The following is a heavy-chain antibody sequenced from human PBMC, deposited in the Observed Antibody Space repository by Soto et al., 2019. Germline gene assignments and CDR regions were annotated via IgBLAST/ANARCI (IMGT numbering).Heavy chain of an antibody. D-gene: IGHD2-2*01. CDR3: ARDSEDCSSTSCREYFQH. V-gene: IGHV1-46*01. J-gene: IGHJ1*01. CDR1: GYTFTSYY. Sequence: ASVKISCKASGYTFTSYYMHWVRQAPGQGLEWMGIINPSGGSTSYAQNFQGRVTMTRDTSTSTVYMELSSLRSEDTAVYYCARDSEDCSSTSCREYFQHWGKGTLVTVSS. CDR2: INPSGGST.